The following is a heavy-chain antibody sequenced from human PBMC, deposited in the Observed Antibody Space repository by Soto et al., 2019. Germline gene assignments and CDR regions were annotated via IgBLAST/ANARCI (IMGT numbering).Heavy chain of an antibody. CDR3: ARGRIAVAGTGYYYGMDV. J-gene: IGHJ6*02. CDR2: IIPILGTA. Sequence: QVQLVQSGAEVKKPGSSVKVSCKASGGTFSSYAISWVRQAPGQGLEWMGGIIPILGTANYAQKFQGRVTITADESTSTAYMELSSLRSEDTAVDYCARGRIAVAGTGYYYGMDVWGQGTTVTVSS. CDR1: GGTFSSYA. V-gene: IGHV1-69*01. D-gene: IGHD6-19*01.